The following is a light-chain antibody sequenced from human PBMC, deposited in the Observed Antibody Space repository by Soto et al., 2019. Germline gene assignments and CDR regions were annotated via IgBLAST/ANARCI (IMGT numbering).Light chain of an antibody. CDR1: QSVSSNY. CDR2: GAS. CDR3: QHYGASPYT. J-gene: IGKJ2*01. Sequence: EIVLTQSPGTLSLSPGERATLSCRASQSVSSNYLAWYQQKPGQAPRLLIYGASSRATGIPDRFSGSGSGTDFTLTISRLEPEDFAVYFCQHYGASPYTFCQGTKLDIK. V-gene: IGKV3-20*01.